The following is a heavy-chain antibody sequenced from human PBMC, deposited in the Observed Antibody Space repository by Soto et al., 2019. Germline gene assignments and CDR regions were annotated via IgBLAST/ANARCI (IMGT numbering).Heavy chain of an antibody. J-gene: IGHJ6*02. D-gene: IGHD6-13*01. Sequence: QLQLQESGSGLVKPSQTLSLTCAVSGGSISSGGYSWSWIRQPPGKGLEWIGYIYHSGSTYYNPSLKCRVTISVDRSKNQFSLKLSSVTAADTAVYYCARGVAAAGTYYYGMDVWGQGTTVTVSS. CDR1: GGSISSGGYS. CDR3: ARGVAAAGTYYYGMDV. CDR2: IYHSGST. V-gene: IGHV4-30-2*01.